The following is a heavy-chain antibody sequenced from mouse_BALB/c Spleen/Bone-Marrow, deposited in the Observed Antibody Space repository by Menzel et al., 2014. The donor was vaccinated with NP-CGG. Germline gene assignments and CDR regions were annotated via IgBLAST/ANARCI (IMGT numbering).Heavy chain of an antibody. V-gene: IGHV1-69*02. CDR3: ARSGGNYVSFAY. CDR2: TDPSDSET. CDR1: GYTFTSYW. D-gene: IGHD2-1*01. Sequence: QVQLKQSGAELVKPGAPVKLSCKASGYTFTSYWMNWVKQRPGRGLEWIGRTDPSDSETHYNQKFKDKATLTVDKSSSTAYIQLSSLTPEDSAVYYCARSGGNYVSFAYWGQGTLVTVSA. J-gene: IGHJ3*01.